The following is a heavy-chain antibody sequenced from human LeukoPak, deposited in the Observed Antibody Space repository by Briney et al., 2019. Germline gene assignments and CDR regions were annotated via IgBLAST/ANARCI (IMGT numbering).Heavy chain of an antibody. CDR1: GGSISSYY. Sequence: PSETLSLTCTVSGGSISSYYWSWIRQPAGKGLEWIGRIYTSGSTNYNPSLKSRVTMSVDTSKNQFSLKLSPVTAADTAVYYCARDQSTSITIFGVVTLKHWYFDLWGRGTLVTVSS. V-gene: IGHV4-4*07. J-gene: IGHJ2*01. CDR3: ARDQSTSITIFGVVTLKHWYFDL. D-gene: IGHD3-3*01. CDR2: IYTSGST.